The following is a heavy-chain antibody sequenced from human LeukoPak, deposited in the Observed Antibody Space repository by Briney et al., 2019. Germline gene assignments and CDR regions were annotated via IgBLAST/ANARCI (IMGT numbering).Heavy chain of an antibody. V-gene: IGHV3-21*01. CDR1: GFTFRYCS. D-gene: IGHD2-2*01. CDR2: ISSSSRYI. Sequence: GGSLRLSCAASGFTFRYCSMNWVRQAPGKGLEWISSISSSSRYIYYADSVKGRFTISRDNAQNSVYLQMNSLRAEDTAVYFCAGGSSTDSYYFDYWGQGTLVTVSS. CDR3: AGGSSTDSYYFDY. J-gene: IGHJ4*02.